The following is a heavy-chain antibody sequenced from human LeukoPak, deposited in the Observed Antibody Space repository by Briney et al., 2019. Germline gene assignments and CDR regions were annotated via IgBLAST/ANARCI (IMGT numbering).Heavy chain of an antibody. CDR1: GDSISSYH. D-gene: IGHD2-15*01. CDR2: VYYSGST. V-gene: IGHV4-59*08. CDR3: ATYTRHCSGGTCYSIDY. J-gene: IGHJ4*02. Sequence: TSETLSLTCTVSGDSISSYHWTWIRQPPGRGLEWIGYVYYSGSTNYNPSLKSRVTISLDTSNNQFSLRLTSVTAADTAIYYSATYTRHCSGGTCYSIDYWGQGTLVTVSS.